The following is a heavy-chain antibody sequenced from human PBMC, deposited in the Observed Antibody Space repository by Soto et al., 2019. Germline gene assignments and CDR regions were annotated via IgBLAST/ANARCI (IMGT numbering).Heavy chain of an antibody. CDR3: TGRRVTIFRVVHDY. CDR2: IKSKTDGGTT. CDR1: GFTCSNAW. Sequence: GGSLRLSCAASGFTCSNAWMSWVRQAPGKGLEWVGRIKSKTDGGTTDYAAPVKGRFTISRDDSKNTLYLQMNSLKTEDTAVYYCTGRRVTIFRVVHDYWGQGPLVTVSS. V-gene: IGHV3-15*01. D-gene: IGHD3-3*01. J-gene: IGHJ4*02.